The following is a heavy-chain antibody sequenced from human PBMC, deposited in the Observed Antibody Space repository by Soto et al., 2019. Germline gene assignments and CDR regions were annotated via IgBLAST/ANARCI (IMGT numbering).Heavy chain of an antibody. Sequence: NPSETLSLTCTVSGVSFSSYYWSWIRQPPGKGLEWIGYIHYTGTTTYNPSIKSRVTISVDSSKNQFSLNLTSVSAADTAVYYCARLGGFYQSLDSWGQGTLVTVSS. CDR1: GVSFSSYY. V-gene: IGHV4-59*08. CDR3: ARLGGFYQSLDS. J-gene: IGHJ5*01. D-gene: IGHD3-22*01. CDR2: IHYTGTT.